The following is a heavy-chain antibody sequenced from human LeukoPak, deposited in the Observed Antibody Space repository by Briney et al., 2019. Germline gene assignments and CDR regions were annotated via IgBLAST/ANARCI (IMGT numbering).Heavy chain of an antibody. Sequence: GGSLRLSCTASGFTFGDYAMSWFRQAPGKGVEWVGFIRSKAYGGTTEYAASVNGRFTSSRDDSKSIAYLQMNSLKTEDTAVYYCTSVYRKGAFDYWGQGTLVTVSS. J-gene: IGHJ4*02. CDR2: IRSKAYGGTT. D-gene: IGHD2-2*01. CDR1: GFTFGDYA. CDR3: TSVYRKGAFDY. V-gene: IGHV3-49*03.